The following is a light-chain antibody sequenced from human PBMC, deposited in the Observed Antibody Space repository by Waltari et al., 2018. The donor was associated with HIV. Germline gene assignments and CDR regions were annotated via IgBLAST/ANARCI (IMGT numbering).Light chain of an antibody. CDR3: SSRTGGNSFDV. Sequence: QSALTPPAATPGSPGHSITISCTATCDDAGRHKAGSWYQQHPGNAPKLMIYEVINRPSGVSNRFSGSKSANTASLTISGLQAEDEADYYCSSRTGGNSFDVFGTGTRLTV. CDR1: CDDAGRHKA. J-gene: IGLJ1*01. V-gene: IGLV2-14*01. CDR2: EVI.